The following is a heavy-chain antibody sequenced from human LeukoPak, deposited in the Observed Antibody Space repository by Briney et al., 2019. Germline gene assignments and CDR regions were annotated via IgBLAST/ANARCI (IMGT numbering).Heavy chain of an antibody. D-gene: IGHD5-18*01. V-gene: IGHV4-39*01. Sequence: SETLSLTCTVSGGSIRSSYYYWGWIRPPPGKGLEWIGSIYDSGSTYYNPSFMSRVTISVDTSKNQFSLKLNSLTATDTAVYYCARLPTGYPNWFDTWGQGILVTVSS. CDR2: IYDSGST. CDR3: ARLPTGYPNWFDT. J-gene: IGHJ5*02. CDR1: GGSIRSSYYY.